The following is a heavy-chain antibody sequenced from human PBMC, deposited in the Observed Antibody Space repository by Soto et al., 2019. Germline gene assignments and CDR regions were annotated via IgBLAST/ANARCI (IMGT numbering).Heavy chain of an antibody. CDR2: TYYRSKWYN. CDR1: GDSVSSNSAA. CDR3: ARPPGVIAARRFTHADY. V-gene: IGHV6-1*01. J-gene: IGHJ4*02. D-gene: IGHD6-6*01. Sequence: SPTLSLACAISGDSVSSNSAAWNWIRQSPSRGLEWLGRTYYRSKWYNDYAVAVKSGITIKPDTSKNQFSLQLTSVTPEDTAVYYCARPPGVIAARRFTHADYWGQGTLVTVSS.